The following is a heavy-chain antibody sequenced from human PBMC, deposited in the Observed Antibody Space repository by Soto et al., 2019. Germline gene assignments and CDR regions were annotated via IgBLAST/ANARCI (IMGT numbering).Heavy chain of an antibody. Sequence: SETLSLTCTVSGGSISSGGYYWSWIRQHPGKGLEWIGYIYYSGSTYYNPSLKSRVTISVDTSKNQFSLKLSSVTAADTAVYYCARETEGGYNWGTNWFDPWGQGTLVTVSS. CDR1: GGSISSGGYY. V-gene: IGHV4-31*03. CDR3: ARETEGGYNWGTNWFDP. CDR2: IYYSGST. D-gene: IGHD6-25*01. J-gene: IGHJ5*02.